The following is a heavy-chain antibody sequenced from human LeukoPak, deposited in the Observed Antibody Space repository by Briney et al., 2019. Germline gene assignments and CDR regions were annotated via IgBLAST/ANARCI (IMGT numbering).Heavy chain of an antibody. CDR1: GFTFDDYA. V-gene: IGHV3-9*01. Sequence: GGSLRLSCAVSGFTFDDYAMHWVRHGPGKGLDWVSSISWNIGTIGYADSVKGRFTISRDNAKNSLYLQMNSLRAEDTALYYCAKGLRGYSYANDYWGQGTLVTVSS. CDR2: ISWNIGTI. CDR3: AKGLRGYSYANDY. J-gene: IGHJ4*02. D-gene: IGHD5-12*01.